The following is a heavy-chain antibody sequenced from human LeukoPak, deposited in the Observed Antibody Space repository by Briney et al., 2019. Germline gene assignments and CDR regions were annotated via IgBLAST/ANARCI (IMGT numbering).Heavy chain of an antibody. Sequence: PGRSLRLSCAASGFTFSSYAMHWVRQAPGKGLEWVAVISYVGSNKYYADSVKGRFTISRDNSKNTLYLQMNSLRAEDTAVYYCARGSGGRAIWVVVPAAQSSNYYYYGMDVWGQGTTVTVSS. V-gene: IGHV3-30-3*01. CDR2: ISYVGSNK. J-gene: IGHJ6*02. CDR1: GFTFSSYA. CDR3: ARGSGGRAIWVVVPAAQSSNYYYYGMDV. D-gene: IGHD2-2*01.